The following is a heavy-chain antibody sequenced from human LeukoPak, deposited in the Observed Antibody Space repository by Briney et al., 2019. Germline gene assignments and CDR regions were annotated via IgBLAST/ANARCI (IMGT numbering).Heavy chain of an antibody. Sequence: GGSLRLSCAASGFTVSSNYMSWVRQAPGKGLEGVSGIYSGGSTYYADSVKGRFTISRDNSKNTLYLQMNSLRAEDTAVYYCARGDYSSGFDYWGQGTLVTVSS. J-gene: IGHJ4*02. D-gene: IGHD6-25*01. CDR3: ARGDYSSGFDY. CDR1: GFTVSSNY. CDR2: IYSGGST. V-gene: IGHV3-66*01.